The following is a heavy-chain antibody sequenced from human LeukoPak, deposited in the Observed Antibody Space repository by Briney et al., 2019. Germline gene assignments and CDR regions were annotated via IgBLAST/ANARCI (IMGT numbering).Heavy chain of an antibody. CDR1: GGSISSYY. CDR3: ASLYSGSYDTGSFDYFNY. CDR2: IYYSGST. V-gene: IGHV4-59*01. Sequence: SETLSLTCTVSGGSISSYYWSWIRQPPGKGLEWIGYIYYSGSTNYNPSLRSRVTISVDTSKNQFSLKLSSVTAADTAVYYCASLYSGSYDTGSFDYFNYWGQGTLVTVSS. D-gene: IGHD1-26*01. J-gene: IGHJ4*02.